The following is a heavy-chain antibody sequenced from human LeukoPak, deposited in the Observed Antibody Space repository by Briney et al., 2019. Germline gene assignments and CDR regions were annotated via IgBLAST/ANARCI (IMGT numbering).Heavy chain of an antibody. CDR1: GYTFTSYY. D-gene: IGHD3-22*01. CDR2: INPSGGST. CDR3: ARAKKYYDSSGYNDY. J-gene: IGHJ4*02. Sequence: ASVKVSCKASGYTFTSYYMHWVRQAPGQGLEWMGIINPSGGSTSYAQKFQGRVTMTRDTSMSTVYMELSSLRSEDTAVYYCARAKKYYDSSGYNDYWGQGTLVTVSS. V-gene: IGHV1-46*01.